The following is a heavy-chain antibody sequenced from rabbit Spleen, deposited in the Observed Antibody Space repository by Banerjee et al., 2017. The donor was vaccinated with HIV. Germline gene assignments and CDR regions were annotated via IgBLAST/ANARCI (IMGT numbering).Heavy chain of an antibody. CDR3: ARDLGSDTAFGL. J-gene: IGHJ4*01. CDR1: GFTLTTYW. CDR2: ADGGYSRST. V-gene: IGHV1S40*01. D-gene: IGHD4-2*01. Sequence: QSLEESGGDLVKPGASLTLTCTASGFTLTTYWMCWVRQAPGKGLEWIACADGGYSRSTDYATWAKGRFTISKTSSTTVTLQMTSLTAADTATYFCARDLGSDTAFGLWGPGTLVTVS.